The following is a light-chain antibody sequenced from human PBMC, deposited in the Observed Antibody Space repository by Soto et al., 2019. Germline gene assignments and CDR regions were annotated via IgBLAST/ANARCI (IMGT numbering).Light chain of an antibody. CDR1: QSVLYSSNNNNY. CDR3: QQYYSTPWT. V-gene: IGKV4-1*01. J-gene: IGKJ2*01. CDR2: WAS. Sequence: DIVMTQSPDSLAVSLGERATINCKSSQSVLYSSNNNNYLAWYQQKPGQPPKLLIYWASTRESGVPDRFSGSGSGTDFTLTISSLQAEDVAVYYCQQYYSTPWTFGQGTKLESK.